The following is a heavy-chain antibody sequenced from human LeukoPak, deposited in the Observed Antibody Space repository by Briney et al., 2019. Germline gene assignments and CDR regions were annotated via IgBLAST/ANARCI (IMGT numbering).Heavy chain of an antibody. CDR3: ATLSAMVRGVIAVDDY. CDR2: INHSGST. V-gene: IGHV4-34*01. D-gene: IGHD3-10*01. CDR1: GGSFSGYY. Sequence: PSETLSLTCAVYGGSFSGYYWSWIRQPPGKGLEWIGEINHSGSTNYNPSLKSRVTISVDTSKSQFSLKLSSVTAADTAVYYCATLSAMVRGVIAVDDYWGQGTLVTVSS. J-gene: IGHJ4*02.